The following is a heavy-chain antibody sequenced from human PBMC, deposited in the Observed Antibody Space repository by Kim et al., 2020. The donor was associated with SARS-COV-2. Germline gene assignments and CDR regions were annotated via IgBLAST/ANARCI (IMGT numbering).Heavy chain of an antibody. V-gene: IGHV1-69*02. Sequence: SVKVSCKASGGTFSSYTISWVRQAPGQGLEWMGRIIPILGIANYAQKFQGRVTITADKSTSTAYMELSSLRSEDTAVYYCASFDGMGFIAVAGKEDDAFDIWGQGTMVTVSS. J-gene: IGHJ3*02. CDR3: ASFDGMGFIAVAGKEDDAFDI. CDR1: GGTFSSYT. D-gene: IGHD6-19*01. CDR2: IIPILGIA.